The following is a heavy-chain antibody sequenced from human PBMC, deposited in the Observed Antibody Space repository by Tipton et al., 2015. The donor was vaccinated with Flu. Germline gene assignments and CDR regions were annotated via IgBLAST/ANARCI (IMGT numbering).Heavy chain of an antibody. CDR2: IIPILGIA. D-gene: IGHD4-17*01. Sequence: QLVQSGAEVKKPGSSVKVSCKASGGTFSSYAISWVRQAPGQGLEWMGRIIPILGIANYAQKFQGRVTLTADKSTSTAYMELSSLRSEDTAVYYCARVSTVTTGGYYCSGMGVWGQGTTVPVSS. CDR1: GGTFSSYA. J-gene: IGHJ6*02. CDR3: ARVSTVTTGGYYCSGMGV. V-gene: IGHV1-69*09.